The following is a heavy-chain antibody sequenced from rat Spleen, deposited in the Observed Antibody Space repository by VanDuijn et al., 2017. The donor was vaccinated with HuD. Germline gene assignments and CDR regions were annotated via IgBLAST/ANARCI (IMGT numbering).Heavy chain of an antibody. J-gene: IGHJ2*01. V-gene: IGHV5S10*01. CDR3: TRTWNFDY. CDR2: INYDGRST. Sequence: EVQLVESGGGLVQPGRSLKLSYSASGFTFSDFYMAWVRQAPTKGLEWVATINYDGRSTFYRDSVRARFTISRDNAKSILYLQMDSLQSEDTATYYCTRTWNFDYWGQGVMVTVSS. CDR1: GFTFSDFY.